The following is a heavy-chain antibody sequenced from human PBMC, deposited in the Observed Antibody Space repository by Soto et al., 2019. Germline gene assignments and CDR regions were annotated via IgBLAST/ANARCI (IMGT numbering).Heavy chain of an antibody. V-gene: IGHV3-30-3*01. Sequence: QVQLVESGGGVVQPGRSLRLSCAASGFTFSSYAMHWVRQAPGKGLEWVAVISYDGSNKYYADSVKGRFTISRDNSKNTLYLQMNSLRAEDTAVYYCARGGIQRWLQGYYYGMDVWGQGTTVTVSS. D-gene: IGHD5-18*01. J-gene: IGHJ6*02. CDR3: ARGGIQRWLQGYYYGMDV. CDR2: ISYDGSNK. CDR1: GFTFSSYA.